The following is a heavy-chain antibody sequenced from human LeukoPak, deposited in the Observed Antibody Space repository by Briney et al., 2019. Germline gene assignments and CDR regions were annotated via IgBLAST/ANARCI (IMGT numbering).Heavy chain of an antibody. CDR1: GFTFGDYA. D-gene: IGHD3-22*01. Sequence: GGSLRLSCTASGFTFGDYAMSWFRQAPGKGLEWVGFIRNKAYGGTTEYAASVKGRFTISRDDSKSIAYLQMNSLKTEDTAVYYCTRGREDYYDSSGPSDFDIWGQGTMVTVSS. J-gene: IGHJ3*02. CDR3: TRGREDYYDSSGPSDFDI. V-gene: IGHV3-49*03. CDR2: IRNKAYGGTT.